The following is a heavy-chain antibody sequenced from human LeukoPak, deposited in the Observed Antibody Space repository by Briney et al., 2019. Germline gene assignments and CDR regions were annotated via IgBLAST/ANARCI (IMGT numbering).Heavy chain of an antibody. V-gene: IGHV3-30*02. CDR1: GFTFSSYG. D-gene: IGHD3-10*01. J-gene: IGHJ4*02. Sequence: GGSLRLSCAASGFTFSSYGMHWVRQAPGKGLEWVAFIRYDGSNKYYADSVKGRFTISRDNSKNTLYLQINSLRAEDTAVYYCAKLWFGEPRDYWGQGTLVTVSS. CDR3: AKLWFGEPRDY. CDR2: IRYDGSNK.